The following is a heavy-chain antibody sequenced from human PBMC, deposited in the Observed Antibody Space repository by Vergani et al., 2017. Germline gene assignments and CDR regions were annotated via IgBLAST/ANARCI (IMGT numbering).Heavy chain of an antibody. CDR2: IDPSDSYT. CDR3: ARVGWSYYDSSGYYYATGGWFDP. CDR1: GYSFTSYW. Sequence: EVQLVQSGAEVNKPGESLRISCKGSGYSFTSYWISWVRQMPGKGLEWMGRIDPSDSYTNYSPSFQGHVTISADKSISTAYLQWSSLKSSDTAMYYCARVGWSYYDSSGYYYATGGWFDPWGQGTLVTVSS. V-gene: IGHV5-10-1*03. J-gene: IGHJ5*02. D-gene: IGHD3-22*01.